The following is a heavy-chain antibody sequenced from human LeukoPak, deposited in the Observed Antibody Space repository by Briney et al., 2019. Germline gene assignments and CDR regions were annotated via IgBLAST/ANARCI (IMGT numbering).Heavy chain of an antibody. CDR2: ISSSSSYI. J-gene: IGHJ4*02. V-gene: IGHV3-21*01. Sequence: PGGSLRLSCAASGFTFSSYSMNWVRQAPGKGLEWVSSISSSSSYIYYADSVKGRFTISRDNAKNSLYLQMNSLRAEDTAVYYCARDRESSGSNLDYWGQGTLVTASS. CDR3: ARDRESSGSNLDY. D-gene: IGHD3-22*01. CDR1: GFTFSSYS.